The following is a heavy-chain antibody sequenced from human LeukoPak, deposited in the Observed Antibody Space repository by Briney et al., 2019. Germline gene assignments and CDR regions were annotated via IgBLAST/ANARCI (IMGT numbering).Heavy chain of an antibody. CDR1: GGSISSSSYY. V-gene: IGHV4-39*07. CDR2: IYYSGST. Sequence: SETLSLTCTVSGGSISSSSYYWGWIRQPPGKGLEGIGNIYYSGSTYSNPSLKSRVTISVDTSKNQFSLKLSSVTAADTAVYYCARERVGYYGSGSYDGQIDYWGQGTLVTVSS. D-gene: IGHD3-10*01. CDR3: ARERVGYYGSGSYDGQIDY. J-gene: IGHJ4*02.